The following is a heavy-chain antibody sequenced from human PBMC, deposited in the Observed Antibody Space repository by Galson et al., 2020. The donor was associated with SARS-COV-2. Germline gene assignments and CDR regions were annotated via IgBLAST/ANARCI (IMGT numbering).Heavy chain of an antibody. D-gene: IGHD6-19*01. CDR1: GYTFTSFY. Sequence: GESLKISCKASGYTFTSFYMHWVRQAPGQGLEWLGIFNPSGGPSSYAQKFQGRVTMTRDTSTSTVYMELSSLRSEDTAVYYCARDHGSGWYPNCWGQGTLVTVSS. CDR2: FNPSGGPS. J-gene: IGHJ4*02. CDR3: ARDHGSGWYPNC. V-gene: IGHV1-46*01.